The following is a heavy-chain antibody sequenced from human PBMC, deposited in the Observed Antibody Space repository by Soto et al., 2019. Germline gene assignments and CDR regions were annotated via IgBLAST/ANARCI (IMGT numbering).Heavy chain of an antibody. Sequence: QVQLVESGGGVVQPGRSLRLSCAASGFTFSSYAMHWVRQAPGKGLEWVAVISYDGSNKYYADSVKGRFTISRDNSKNTLYLQMNSLRAEDTAVYYCARARGSGSYYNGFDYWGQGTLVTVSS. CDR2: ISYDGSNK. V-gene: IGHV3-30-3*01. CDR3: ARARGSGSYYNGFDY. J-gene: IGHJ4*02. D-gene: IGHD3-10*01. CDR1: GFTFSSYA.